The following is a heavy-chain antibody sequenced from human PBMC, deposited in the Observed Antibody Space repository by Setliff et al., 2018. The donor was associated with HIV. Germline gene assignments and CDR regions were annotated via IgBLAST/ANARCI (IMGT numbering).Heavy chain of an antibody. V-gene: IGHV3-23*01. J-gene: IGHJ6*02. D-gene: IGHD6-13*01. CDR2: ISGPGSSS. Sequence: GGSLRLSCAASGFTFSTSAMTWVRRTPGKGLEWVSSISGPGSSSYYADSVKGRFTISRDNSKDTLHLQMNSLRAEDTAVYYCVRGLAAAGGYAMDVWGQGTTVTVSS. CDR1: GFTFSTSA. CDR3: VRGLAAAGGYAMDV.